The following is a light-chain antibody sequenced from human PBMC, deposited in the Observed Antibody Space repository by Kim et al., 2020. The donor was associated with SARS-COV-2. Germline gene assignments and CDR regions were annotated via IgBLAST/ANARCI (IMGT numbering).Light chain of an antibody. CDR1: QSIFNDY. V-gene: IGKV3-20*01. J-gene: IGKJ3*01. CDR2: GAS. CDR3: QQYGNSVFS. Sequence: SPGQRATLFCRASQSIFNDYFGWYQQKPGQAPRLLIYGASNRATGTPDRFSGSGSGTDFTLTISRLEPEDFAVYYCQQYGNSVFSFGPGTKVDIK.